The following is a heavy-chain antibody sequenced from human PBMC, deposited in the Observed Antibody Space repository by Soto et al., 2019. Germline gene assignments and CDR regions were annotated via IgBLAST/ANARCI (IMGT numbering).Heavy chain of an antibody. D-gene: IGHD6-6*01. Sequence: PGGSLRLSCAASGFTFDDYAIHWVRQAPWKGLEWVSGISWNSGSIGYADSVKGRFTISRDNAKNSLYLQMNSLRAEDTALYYCAKEFAAARPGAYGMDVGGQGSKVTV. J-gene: IGHJ6*02. CDR2: ISWNSGSI. V-gene: IGHV3-9*01. CDR3: AKEFAAARPGAYGMDV. CDR1: GFTFDDYA.